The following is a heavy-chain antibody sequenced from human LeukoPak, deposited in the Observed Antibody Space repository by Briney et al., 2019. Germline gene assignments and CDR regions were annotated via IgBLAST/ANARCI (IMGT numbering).Heavy chain of an antibody. CDR1: GFTFTNGW. CDR3: AIAISWFFDL. V-gene: IGHV3-15*01. Sequence: GGSLRLACEASGFTFTNGWVSLVRQAPGKGLEWVGRIRSKTEGGTTDYAPPVKGRFTISRDDSKNMLYLQMNSLKTEDTAVYYCAIAISWFFDLWGRGTQVTVSS. J-gene: IGHJ2*01. D-gene: IGHD3-3*02. CDR2: IRSKTEGGTT.